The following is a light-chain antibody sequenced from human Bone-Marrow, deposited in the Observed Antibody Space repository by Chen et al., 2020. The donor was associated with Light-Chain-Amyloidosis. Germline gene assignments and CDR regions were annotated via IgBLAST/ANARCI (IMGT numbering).Light chain of an antibody. CDR2: RDT. J-gene: IGLJ2*01. V-gene: IGLV3-25*03. CDR1: DLPTKY. Sequence: SYELTQPPSVSVSPGQTAWITCSGDDLPTKYAYWYQQKPGQAPVLVIHRDTERPSGISERFSGSSSRTTATLTISGVQAEDEADYHCQSADSSGTYEVIFGGGTRLTVL. CDR3: QSADSSGTYEVI.